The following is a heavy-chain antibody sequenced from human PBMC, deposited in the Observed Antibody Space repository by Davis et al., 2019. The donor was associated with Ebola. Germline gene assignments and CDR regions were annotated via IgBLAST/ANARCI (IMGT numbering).Heavy chain of an antibody. Sequence: GGSLRLSCAASGFTFSSYWMHWVRQAPGKGLEWVSVIYSGGSTYYADSVKGRFTISRDNAKNSLYLQMNSLKTEDTAVYYCTGGNSPDYWGQGTLVTVSS. CDR1: GFTFSSYW. CDR3: TGGNSPDY. D-gene: IGHD4-23*01. J-gene: IGHJ4*02. CDR2: IYSGGST. V-gene: IGHV3-53*01.